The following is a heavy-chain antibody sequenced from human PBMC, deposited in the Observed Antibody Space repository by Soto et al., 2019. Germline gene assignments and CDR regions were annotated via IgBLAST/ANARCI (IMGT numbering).Heavy chain of an antibody. D-gene: IGHD4-4*01. V-gene: IGHV4-59*12. CDR1: RRSFHNFY. CDR3: ARSYYNSYVYGY. Sequence: SETLTLTCDLCRRSFHNFYWRWIRQPPWKRLESFGHVLYSGMTDYNPSPKSRVNISVDTSNKKFSLKLTSVTAEDTAVYFCARSYYNSYVYGYWGQVNLVT. J-gene: IGHJ4*02. CDR2: VLYSGMT.